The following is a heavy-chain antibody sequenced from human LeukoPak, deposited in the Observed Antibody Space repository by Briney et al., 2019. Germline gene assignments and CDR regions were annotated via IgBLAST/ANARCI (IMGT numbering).Heavy chain of an antibody. CDR2: VHTSGNT. Sequence: PWETLSLTCTVSGGSITSYYWSWIRQPAGKGLEWIGRVHTSGNTDYNPSLQSRVTMSVDTSKNQFSLKVTSVTAADTAVYYCAREGSMTARPFVSIDYWGQGTLVTVSS. CDR1: GGSITSYY. V-gene: IGHV4-4*07. D-gene: IGHD6-6*01. CDR3: AREGSMTARPFVSIDY. J-gene: IGHJ4*02.